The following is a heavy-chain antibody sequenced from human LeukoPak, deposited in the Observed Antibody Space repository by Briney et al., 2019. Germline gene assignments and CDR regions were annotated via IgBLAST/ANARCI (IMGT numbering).Heavy chain of an antibody. J-gene: IGHJ6*03. Sequence: GGSLRLSCAASGFTFSTYGMHWVRQAPGKGLEWVAIIWYDGSNKYYTDSVKGRFTISRDNSKNTPYLEMNSLRAEDTAVYYCARAARGYSYGTFYYYYYMDVWGKGTTVTVSS. CDR1: GFTFSTYG. CDR3: ARAARGYSYGTFYYYYYMDV. V-gene: IGHV3-33*01. CDR2: IWYDGSNK. D-gene: IGHD5-18*01.